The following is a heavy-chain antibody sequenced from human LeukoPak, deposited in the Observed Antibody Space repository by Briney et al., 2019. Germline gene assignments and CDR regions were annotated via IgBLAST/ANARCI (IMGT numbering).Heavy chain of an antibody. CDR1: GGSISSPTYY. Sequence: PSETLSLTCTVSGGSISSPTYYWAWIRQPPGKGLEWIRTIHYSESTYDNPSLKSRFTISVDTSKNQFFLKLSSVTAADTAVYYCARLGGYHDPPDYWGQGTLVTVSS. CDR2: IHYSEST. J-gene: IGHJ4*02. CDR3: ARLGGYHDPPDY. V-gene: IGHV4-39*01. D-gene: IGHD3-16*02.